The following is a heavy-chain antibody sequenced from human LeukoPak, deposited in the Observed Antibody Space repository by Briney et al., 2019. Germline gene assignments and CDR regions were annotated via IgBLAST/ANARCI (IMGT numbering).Heavy chain of an antibody. J-gene: IGHJ4*02. CDR2: INHSGST. V-gene: IGHV4-34*01. CDR1: GGSFSGYY. Sequence: PSGTLSLTCAVYGGSFSGYYWSWIRQPPGKGLEWIGEINHSGSTNYNPSLKSRVTISVDTSKNQFSLKLSSVTAADTAVYYCARGGGGYCSSTSCYLHPFDYWGQGTLVTVSS. D-gene: IGHD2-2*01. CDR3: ARGGGGYCSSTSCYLHPFDY.